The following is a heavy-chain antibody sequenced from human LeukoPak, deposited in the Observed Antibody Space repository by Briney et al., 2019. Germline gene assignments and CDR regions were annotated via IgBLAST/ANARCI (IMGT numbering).Heavy chain of an antibody. CDR2: ITSSGNTI. D-gene: IGHD4-11*01. V-gene: IGHV3-48*03. Sequence: PGGSLRLSCAASGFTFRSYEMNWVRQAPGKGLEWVSYITSSGNTIYYADSVKGRFTISRDNAKNSLYLQMNSLRAEDTAVYYCANDYSNDYWGQGTLVTVSS. J-gene: IGHJ4*02. CDR3: ANDYSNDY. CDR1: GFTFRSYE.